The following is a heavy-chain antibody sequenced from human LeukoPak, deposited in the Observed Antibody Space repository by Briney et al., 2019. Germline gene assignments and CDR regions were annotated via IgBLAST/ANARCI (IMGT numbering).Heavy chain of an antibody. V-gene: IGHV4-39*07. D-gene: IGHD6-6*01. J-gene: IGHJ6*03. CDR2: IYYSGST. CDR3: ARDWSSSSYTYYYYYMDV. CDR1: GGSISSASYY. Sequence: PSETLSLTCTVSGGSISSASYYWGWIRHPPGKGLEWIGTIYYSGSTYYNPSLKSRVTISVDTSKNQVSLKLRSVTAADTAVYHCARDWSSSSYTYYYYYMDVWGKGTTVTVSS.